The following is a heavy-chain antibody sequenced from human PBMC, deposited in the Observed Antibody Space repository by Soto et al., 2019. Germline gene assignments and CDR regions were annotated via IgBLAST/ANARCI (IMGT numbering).Heavy chain of an antibody. J-gene: IGHJ4*02. CDR2: ISYSGST. CDR3: ARHSPYCGGDCYSLAY. Sequence: SETLSLTCTVSGGSISSDSYYWGWIRQSPEKGLEWIASISYSGSTYYNPTLKSRLIISVDTSKSQFSLKLSSVTAADTAVYYCARHSPYCGGDCYSLAYWGQGTLVTVSS. V-gene: IGHV4-39*01. CDR1: GGSISSDSYY. D-gene: IGHD2-21*02.